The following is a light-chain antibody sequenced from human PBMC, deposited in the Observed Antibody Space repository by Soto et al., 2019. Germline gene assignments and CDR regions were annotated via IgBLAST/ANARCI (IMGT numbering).Light chain of an antibody. CDR1: QSVSSSD. CDR3: QQYGGSPLYT. J-gene: IGKJ2*01. V-gene: IGKV3-20*01. CDR2: GAS. Sequence: EIVFTQSPGTLSLSPGDRATLSCRASQSVSSSDLAWYQQKPGQAPRLLIYGASTRATGIPDRFSGSGSGTDFTLTISRLEPEDFAVYYCQQYGGSPLYTFGQGTKVDIK.